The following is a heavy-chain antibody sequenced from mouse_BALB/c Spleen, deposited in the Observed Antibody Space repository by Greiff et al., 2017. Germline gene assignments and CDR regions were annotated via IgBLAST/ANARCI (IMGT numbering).Heavy chain of an antibody. CDR1: GFTFTDYY. CDR2: IRHKANGYTT. CDR3: ARADDYDWDY. J-gene: IGHJ2*01. V-gene: IGHV7-3*02. D-gene: IGHD2-4*01. Sequence: EVQRVESGGGLVQPGGSLRLSCATSGFTFTDYYMSWVRQRPGKALEWMGFIRHKANGYTTEDSASVKGRFTISRDNSQSILYLQMNTLRAEDSATYYCARADDYDWDYWGQGTTLTVSS.